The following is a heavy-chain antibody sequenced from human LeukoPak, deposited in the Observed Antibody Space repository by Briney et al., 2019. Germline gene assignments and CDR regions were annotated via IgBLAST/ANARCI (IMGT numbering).Heavy chain of an antibody. Sequence: GGSLRLSCAASGFTFSSFDMHWVRHPTGQGLEWVSTIGTASDTYYPGSVEGRFTLSRDNAKNSMYLQMNSLTAGDTAVYYCARGPPRGKYYYMDVWGKGTTVTVSS. D-gene: IGHD1-1*01. V-gene: IGHV3-13*01. J-gene: IGHJ6*03. CDR2: IGTASDT. CDR1: GFTFSSFD. CDR3: ARGPPRGKYYYMDV.